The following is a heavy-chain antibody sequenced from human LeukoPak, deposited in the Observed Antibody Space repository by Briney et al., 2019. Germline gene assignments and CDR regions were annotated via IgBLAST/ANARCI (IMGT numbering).Heavy chain of an antibody. CDR3: ARSYGGYGIRY. Sequence: GGSLRLSCAASGFTFSSYGMHWDRQAPGKGLEWVAVIWYDGSNKYYADSVKGRFTISRDNSKNTLYLQMNSLRAEDTAVYYCARSYGGYGIRYWGQGTLVAVSS. J-gene: IGHJ4*02. D-gene: IGHD4-17*01. CDR1: GFTFSSYG. CDR2: IWYDGSNK. V-gene: IGHV3-33*01.